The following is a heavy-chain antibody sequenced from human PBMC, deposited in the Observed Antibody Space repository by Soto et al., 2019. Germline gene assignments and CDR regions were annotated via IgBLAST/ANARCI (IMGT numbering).Heavy chain of an antibody. D-gene: IGHD3-16*01. CDR1: GFTFSSYG. Sequence: QVQLVESGGGVVQPGRSLRLSCAASGFTFSSYGMHWVRQAPGKGLEWVAVISYDGSNKYYADSVKGRFTISRDNSKNTLYLQMNSLRAEDTAVYYCAKDVPEEGAGGGFDYWGQGTLVTVSS. CDR3: AKDVPEEGAGGGFDY. V-gene: IGHV3-30*18. J-gene: IGHJ4*02. CDR2: ISYDGSNK.